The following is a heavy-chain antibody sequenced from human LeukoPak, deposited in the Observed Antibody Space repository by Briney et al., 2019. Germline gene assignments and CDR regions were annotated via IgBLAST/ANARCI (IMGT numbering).Heavy chain of an antibody. CDR1: GYTFTSYY. D-gene: IGHD3-10*01. Sequence: GASVKVSCKASGYTFTSYYMHWVRQAPGQGLEWMGWINPNSGGTNYAQKFQGRVTMTRDTSISTAYMELSRLRSDDTAVYYCARDMVRGVINTGDYWGQGTLVTVSS. CDR3: ARDMVRGVINTGDY. CDR2: INPNSGGT. V-gene: IGHV1-2*02. J-gene: IGHJ4*02.